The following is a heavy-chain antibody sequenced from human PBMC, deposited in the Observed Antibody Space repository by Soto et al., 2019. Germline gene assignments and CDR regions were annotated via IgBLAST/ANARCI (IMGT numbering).Heavy chain of an antibody. V-gene: IGHV3-48*01. CDR3: ARANYYVFAGDFEY. CDR2: ISSSSSTI. Sequence: EVQLVESGGGLVQPGGSLRLSCAASGFTFSSYSMNWVRQAPGKGLEWVSYISSSSSTIYYADSVKGRFTISRDNAKNSLYLQINRLRADDTAMYYCARANYYVFAGDFEYWGKGTLVTVPS. D-gene: IGHD3-10*02. J-gene: IGHJ4*02. CDR1: GFTFSSYS.